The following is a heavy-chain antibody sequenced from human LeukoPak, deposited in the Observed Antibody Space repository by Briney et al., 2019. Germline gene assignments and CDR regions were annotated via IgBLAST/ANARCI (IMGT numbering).Heavy chain of an antibody. J-gene: IGHJ4*02. V-gene: IGHV3-30-3*01. D-gene: IGHD4-23*01. CDR1: GFTFSSYA. CDR3: ARGDDYGGKSAVKS. CDR2: ISYDGSNK. Sequence: GRSLRLSCAASGFTFSSYAMHWVRQAPGKGLEWVAVISYDGSNKYCADSVKGRFTISRDNSKNTLYLQMNSLRAEDTAVYYCARGDDYGGKSAVKSWGQGTLVTVSS.